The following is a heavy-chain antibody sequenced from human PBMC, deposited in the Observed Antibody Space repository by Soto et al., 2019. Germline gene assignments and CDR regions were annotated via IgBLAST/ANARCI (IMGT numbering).Heavy chain of an antibody. CDR1: GGSISSYY. Sequence: PSETLSLTCTVSGGSISSYYWSWIRQPPGKGLEWIGYIYYSGSTNYNPSLKSRVTISVDTSKNQFSLKLSSVTAADTAVYYCARHSYSYGTDYFDYWGQGTLVTVSS. CDR2: IYYSGST. V-gene: IGHV4-59*01. D-gene: IGHD5-18*01. CDR3: ARHSYSYGTDYFDY. J-gene: IGHJ4*02.